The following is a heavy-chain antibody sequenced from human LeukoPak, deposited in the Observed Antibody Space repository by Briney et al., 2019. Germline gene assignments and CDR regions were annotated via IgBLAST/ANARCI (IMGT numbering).Heavy chain of an antibody. V-gene: IGHV3-21*01. J-gene: IGHJ6*03. CDR3: ASHGSGSYYTYYYYYMDV. D-gene: IGHD3-10*01. CDR2: ISSSSSYI. Sequence: GGSLRLSCAASGFTFSSYSMNWVRQAPGKGLEWVSSISSSSSYIYYADSVKGRFTISRDNSKNTLYLQMNSLRAEDTAVYYCASHGSGSYYTYYYYYMDVWGKGTTVTISS. CDR1: GFTFSSYS.